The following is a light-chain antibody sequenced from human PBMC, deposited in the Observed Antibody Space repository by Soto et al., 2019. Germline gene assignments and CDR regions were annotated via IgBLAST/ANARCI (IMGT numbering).Light chain of an antibody. CDR3: QQTYTTPRT. CDR2: AAS. J-gene: IGKJ1*01. V-gene: IGKV1-39*01. Sequence: DIQVTQSPSPLSASEGDRVTITCRASQSINSYLNWYQHKPGKAPNLLINAASTLQSGVPSRFSGSGSGTDFTLTISSLQPEDFATYNCQQTYTTPRTFGQGTKVDIK. CDR1: QSINSY.